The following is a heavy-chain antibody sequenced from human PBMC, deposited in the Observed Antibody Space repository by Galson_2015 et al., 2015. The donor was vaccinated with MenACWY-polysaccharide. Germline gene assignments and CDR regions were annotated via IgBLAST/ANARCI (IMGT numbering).Heavy chain of an antibody. D-gene: IGHD1-20*01. Sequence: RLSCAASGFTFSSYSMNWIRQAPGKGLEWVSYISGSSSPIYYADSVKGRFTISRDNAKNSLYLQMNSLRDEDTAVYYCARGPNWNFDYWGRGTLVTVSS. CDR1: GFTFSSYS. J-gene: IGHJ4*02. CDR2: ISGSSSPI. CDR3: ARGPNWNFDY. V-gene: IGHV3-48*02.